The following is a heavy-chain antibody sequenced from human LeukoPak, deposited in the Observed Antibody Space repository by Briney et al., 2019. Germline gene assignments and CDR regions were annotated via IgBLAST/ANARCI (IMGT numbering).Heavy chain of an antibody. V-gene: IGHV1-18*01. J-gene: IGHJ4*02. CDR2: LSAYNDNT. CDR3: ARVEGLSYHFDY. Sequence: GASEKVSCKGSGYTFTSYGISWVRQAPGQGLEWMGYLSAYNDNTNYAQKLQSRVTMTTDKSTSTAYTELRSLRSDDTAVHYCARVEGLSYHFDYWGQGTLVTVSS. CDR1: GYTFTSYG. D-gene: IGHD3-3*01.